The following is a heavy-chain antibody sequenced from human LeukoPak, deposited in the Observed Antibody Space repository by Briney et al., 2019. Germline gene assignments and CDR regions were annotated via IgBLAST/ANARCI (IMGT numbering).Heavy chain of an antibody. V-gene: IGHV3-48*04. CDR2: ISSSGSNI. J-gene: IGHJ4*02. D-gene: IGHD3-22*01. CDR1: GFTFSSYS. Sequence: GGSLRLSCAASGFTFSSYSMNWVRQAPGKGLEWVSYISSSGSNIYYADSVKGRFTISRDNAKNSLYLQLNSLRAEDTAVYYCARSRTTYYYDTSSHYWGQGTLVTVSS. CDR3: ARSRTTYYYDTSSHY.